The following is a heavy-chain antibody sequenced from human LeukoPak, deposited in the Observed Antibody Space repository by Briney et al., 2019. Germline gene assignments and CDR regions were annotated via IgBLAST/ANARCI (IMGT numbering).Heavy chain of an antibody. Sequence: SETLSLTCAVYGGSFSGYYRSWIRQPPGKGLEWLGEINHSGSTNYNPSLKSRVTISVDTSKNQFSLKLTSVIATYTAVYYCAIVVPDAWGQGTRVTVSS. CDR1: GGSFSGYY. CDR3: AIVVPDA. D-gene: IGHD2-2*01. J-gene: IGHJ5*02. V-gene: IGHV4-34*01. CDR2: INHSGST.